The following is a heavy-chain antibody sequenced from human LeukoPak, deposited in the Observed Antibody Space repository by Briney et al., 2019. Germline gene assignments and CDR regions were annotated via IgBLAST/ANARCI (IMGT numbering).Heavy chain of an antibody. V-gene: IGHV3-23*01. CDR3: ARGHVPGSDRHWDY. CDR1: GFTFSSYA. J-gene: IGHJ4*02. Sequence: GGSLRLSCAASGFTFSSYAMSWVRQAPGKGLEWVSAISGSGGSTYYADSVKGRFTISRDNSKNTLYLQMNSLRAEDTAIYYCARGHVPGSDRHWDYWGQGALVTVSS. D-gene: IGHD3-10*01. CDR2: ISGSGGST.